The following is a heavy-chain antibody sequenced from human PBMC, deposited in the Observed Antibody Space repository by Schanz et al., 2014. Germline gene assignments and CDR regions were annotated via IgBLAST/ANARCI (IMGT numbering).Heavy chain of an antibody. J-gene: IGHJ4*02. CDR3: ARGSLAGYVALLMAANDY. CDR2: IHTGSGNT. V-gene: IGHV1-3*04. CDR1: GYTFAGHA. Sequence: QVQLVQSGAEVKKPGASVKVSCQASGYTFAGHAVHWVRQAPGQGPEWVGWIHTGSGNTKYSQKFEGRVTITRDTSTSTVYMELSSLRSEDTAVYYCARGSLAGYVALLMAANDYWGQGTLLTVSS. D-gene: IGHD2-15*01.